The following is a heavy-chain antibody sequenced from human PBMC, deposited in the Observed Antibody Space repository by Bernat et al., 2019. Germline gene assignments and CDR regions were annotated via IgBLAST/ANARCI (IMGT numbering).Heavy chain of an antibody. D-gene: IGHD4-11*01. CDR2: INHSGST. CDR3: ARVPARTTVPYFDY. J-gene: IGHJ4*02. Sequence: QVQLQQWGAGLLKPSETLSLTCAVYGGSFSGYYWSWIPQPPGKGLEWIGEINHSGSTNYNPSLKSRVTISVDTSKNQFSLKLSSVTAADTAVYYCARVPARTTVPYFDYWGQGTLVTVSS. CDR1: GGSFSGYY. V-gene: IGHV4-34*01.